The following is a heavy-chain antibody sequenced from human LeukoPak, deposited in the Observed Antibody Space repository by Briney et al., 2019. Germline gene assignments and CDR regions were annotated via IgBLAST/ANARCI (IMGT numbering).Heavy chain of an antibody. CDR3: ARGPYASGTYGRRGWVHYMDV. CDR1: GFTFSSYA. J-gene: IGHJ6*03. Sequence: GGSLRLSCAASGFTFSSYAMHWVRQAPGKGLEWVAVISYDGSNKYYADSLKGRFTISRDNSKNSLYLQMNSLRAEDTAVYYCARGPYASGTYGRRGWVHYMDVWGKGTTVTISS. V-gene: IGHV3-30*04. D-gene: IGHD3-10*01. CDR2: ISYDGSNK.